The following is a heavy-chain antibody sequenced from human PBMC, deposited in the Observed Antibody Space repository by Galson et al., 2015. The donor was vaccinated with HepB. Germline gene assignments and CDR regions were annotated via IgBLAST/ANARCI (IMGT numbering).Heavy chain of an antibody. J-gene: IGHJ3*02. CDR2: TYYRSKFYH. CDR1: GDSVSSNSAG. Sequence: CAISGDSVSSNSAGWNWIRQSPSRCLEWLGRTYYRSKFYHDFAVSVKSRITFNPDTSKNQISLQLTSVTPEDTAVYFCAKGGVALSAFDIWGQGTMVTVSS. D-gene: IGHD2-15*01. CDR3: AKGGVALSAFDI. V-gene: IGHV6-1*01.